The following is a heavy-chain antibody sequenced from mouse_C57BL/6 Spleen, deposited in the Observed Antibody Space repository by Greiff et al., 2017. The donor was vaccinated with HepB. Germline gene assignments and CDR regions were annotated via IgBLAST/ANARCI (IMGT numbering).Heavy chain of an antibody. J-gene: IGHJ1*03. CDR1: GYAFSSYW. Sequence: VQLQESGAELVKPGASVKISCKASGYAFSSYWMNWVKQRPGKGLEWIGQIYPGDGDTNYNGKFKGKATLTADKSSSTAYMQLSSLTSEDSAVYCCARRTGTIWYFDVWGTGTTVTVSS. CDR2: IYPGDGDT. V-gene: IGHV1-80*01. D-gene: IGHD4-1*01. CDR3: ARRTGTIWYFDV.